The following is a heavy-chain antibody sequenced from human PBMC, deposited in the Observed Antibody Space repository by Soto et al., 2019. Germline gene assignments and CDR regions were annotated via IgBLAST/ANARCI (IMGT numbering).Heavy chain of an antibody. V-gene: IGHV3-15*07. J-gene: IGHJ4*02. CDR1: GFTFSNAW. D-gene: IGHD3-10*01. Sequence: GGSLRLSCAASGFTFSNAWMNWVRQAPGKGLEWVGRIKSKTDGGTTDYAAPVKGRFTISRDDSKNTLYLQMNSLKTEDTAVYYCTTDPGIDGDPFFDYWGQGTLVTVSS. CDR2: IKSKTDGGTT. CDR3: TTDPGIDGDPFFDY.